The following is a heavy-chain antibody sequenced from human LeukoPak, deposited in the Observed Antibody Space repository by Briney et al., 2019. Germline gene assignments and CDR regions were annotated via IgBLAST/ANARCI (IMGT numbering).Heavy chain of an antibody. CDR1: GFTFDDYA. D-gene: IGHD2-15*01. J-gene: IGHJ4*02. CDR2: ISWNSGSI. V-gene: IGHV3-9*01. CDR3: AKDLPRYCSGGSCPFDY. Sequence: GGSLRLSCAASGFTFDDYAMHWVRQAPGKGLEWVSGISWNSGSIGYADSVKCRFTISRDNAKNSLYLQMNSLRAEDTALYYCAKDLPRYCSGGSCPFDYWGQGTLVTVSS.